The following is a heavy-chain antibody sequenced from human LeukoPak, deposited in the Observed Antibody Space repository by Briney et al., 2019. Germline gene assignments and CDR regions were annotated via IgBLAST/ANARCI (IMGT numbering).Heavy chain of an antibody. Sequence: SETLSLTCAVYGGSFSGYYWSWIRQPPGKGLDWIGEINHSGSTNYNPSLKSRVTISVDTSKNQFSLKLSSVTAADTAVYYCARESGAYCGGDCYPTAGNYFDYWGQGTLVTVSS. CDR1: GGSFSGYY. J-gene: IGHJ4*02. CDR2: INHSGST. D-gene: IGHD2-21*02. V-gene: IGHV4-34*01. CDR3: ARESGAYCGGDCYPTAGNYFDY.